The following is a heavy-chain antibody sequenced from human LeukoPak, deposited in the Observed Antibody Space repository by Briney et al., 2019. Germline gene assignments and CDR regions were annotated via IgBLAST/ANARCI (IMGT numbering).Heavy chain of an antibody. V-gene: IGHV1-18*01. CDR1: GYTFTSYG. Sequence: ASVKVSCKASGYTFTSYGISWVRQAPGQGLEWMGWISADNGNTNYAQNLQGRVTMTTDASTSTAYMELRSLRSDGTAVYYCARAGPYSGTWYILYWGQGTLVTVSS. CDR3: ARAGPYSGTWYILY. D-gene: IGHD6-13*01. J-gene: IGHJ4*02. CDR2: ISADNGNT.